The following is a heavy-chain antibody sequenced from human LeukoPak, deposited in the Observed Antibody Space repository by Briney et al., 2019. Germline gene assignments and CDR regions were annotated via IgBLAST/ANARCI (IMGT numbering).Heavy chain of an antibody. Sequence: GGSLRLSCAASGFTFSAYSMNWVRQAPGKGLEWVSSISSSSSYIYYADSVKGRFTISRDNAKNSLYLQVNSLRAEDTAVYYCARGRDGYNHFDYWGQGTLVTVSS. CDR2: ISSSSSYI. V-gene: IGHV3-21*01. CDR3: ARGRDGYNHFDY. CDR1: GFTFSAYS. D-gene: IGHD5-24*01. J-gene: IGHJ4*02.